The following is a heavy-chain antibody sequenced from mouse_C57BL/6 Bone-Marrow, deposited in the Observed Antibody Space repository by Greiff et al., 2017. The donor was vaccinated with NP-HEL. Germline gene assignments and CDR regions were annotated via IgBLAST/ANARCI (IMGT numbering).Heavy chain of an antibody. Sequence: EVQLQQSGPELVKPGASVKISCKASGYTFTDYYMNWVKQSHGKSLEWIGDINPNNGGTSYNQKFKGKATLTVDTSSITAYMELRSLTSEDSAVYYCAREYPAWFAYWGQGTLVTVSA. CDR2: INPNNGGT. D-gene: IGHD5-1*01. V-gene: IGHV1-26*01. CDR3: AREYPAWFAY. CDR1: GYTFTDYY. J-gene: IGHJ3*01.